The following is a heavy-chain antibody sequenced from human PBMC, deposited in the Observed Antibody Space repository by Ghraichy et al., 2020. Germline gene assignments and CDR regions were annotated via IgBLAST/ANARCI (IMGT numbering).Heavy chain of an antibody. V-gene: IGHV4-59*01. Sequence: SETPSLTCTVSGGSISNFYWSWIRQPPGKGLEWIGYIYYSGSTSYNPSLKSRVTISVDTSKSQFSLKLSSVTAADTAVYYCARGGWSLDYWGQGTLVTVSS. J-gene: IGHJ4*02. CDR1: GGSISNFY. CDR2: IYYSGST. CDR3: ARGGWSLDY. D-gene: IGHD6-19*01.